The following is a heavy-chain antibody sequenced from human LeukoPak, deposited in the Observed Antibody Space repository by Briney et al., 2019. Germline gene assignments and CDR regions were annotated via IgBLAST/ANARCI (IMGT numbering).Heavy chain of an antibody. V-gene: IGHV3-23*01. Sequence: GGTLRLSCAASGFTFSSYGMSWVRQAPGKGLEWVSAISGSGGSTYYADSVKGRFTISRDNSKNTLYLQMNSLRAEDTAVYYCAKAYYYDSSGHYLDWGQGTLVTVSS. CDR2: ISGSGGST. CDR1: GFTFSSYG. D-gene: IGHD3-22*01. J-gene: IGHJ4*02. CDR3: AKAYYYDSSGHYLD.